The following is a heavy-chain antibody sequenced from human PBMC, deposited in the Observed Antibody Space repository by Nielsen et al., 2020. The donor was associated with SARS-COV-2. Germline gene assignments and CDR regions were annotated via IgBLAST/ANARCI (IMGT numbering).Heavy chain of an antibody. J-gene: IGHJ6*02. CDR1: GFTFSTYA. V-gene: IGHV3-23*01. CDR3: VREGDGYHSYSYGLDV. Sequence: GGSLRLSCAASGFTFSTYAMNWVRQAPGKGLEWVSAISGAGTNTYYADSVKGRFTISRDNGGNTLYLQVNSLRAEDTAVYYCVREGDGYHSYSYGLDVWGRGTTVTVSS. CDR2: ISGAGTNT. D-gene: IGHD5-24*01.